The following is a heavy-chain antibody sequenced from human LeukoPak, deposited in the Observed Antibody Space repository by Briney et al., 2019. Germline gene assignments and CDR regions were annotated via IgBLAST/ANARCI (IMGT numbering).Heavy chain of an antibody. CDR3: TRDGGEGRNSAFGI. D-gene: IGHD3-16*01. Sequence: PGGSLRLSCAASGFTFSSYWMSWVRQAPGKGLEWVGRIRRGSNSYTTEYAAPVKGRFTILRDDSKNSLYMHMNSLKTEDTAVYYCTRDGGEGRNSAFGIWGEGTLVTVSS. V-gene: IGHV3-72*01. J-gene: IGHJ3*02. CDR2: IRRGSNSYTT. CDR1: GFTFSSYW.